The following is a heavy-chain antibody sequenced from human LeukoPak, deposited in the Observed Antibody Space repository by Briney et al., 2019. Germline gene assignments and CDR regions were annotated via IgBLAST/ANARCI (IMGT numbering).Heavy chain of an antibody. CDR2: INPNSGGT. CDR1: GYTFTGYY. Sequence: ASVKVSCKASGYTFTGYYMHWVRQAPGQGLEWMGWINPNSGGTNYAQKFQGRVTMTRDTSISTAYMELSRLRSDDTAVYYCVRVGSQYRNWIDPWGQGTLVTVSS. J-gene: IGHJ5*02. V-gene: IGHV1-2*02. D-gene: IGHD3-10*01. CDR3: VRVGSQYRNWIDP.